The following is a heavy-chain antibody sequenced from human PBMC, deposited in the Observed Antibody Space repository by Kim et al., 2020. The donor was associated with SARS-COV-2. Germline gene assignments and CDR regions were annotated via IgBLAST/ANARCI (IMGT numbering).Heavy chain of an antibody. V-gene: IGHV4-34*01. J-gene: IGHJ4*02. CDR2: INHSGST. D-gene: IGHD5-12*01. CDR3: ARGRNSGYDSNGDGPNVYFDY. CDR1: GGSFSGYY. Sequence: SETLSLTCAVYGGSFSGYYWSWIRQPPGKGLEWIGEINHSGSTNYNPSLKSRVTISVDTSKNQFSLKLSSVTAADTAVYYCARGRNSGYDSNGDGPNVYFDYWGQGTLVTVSS.